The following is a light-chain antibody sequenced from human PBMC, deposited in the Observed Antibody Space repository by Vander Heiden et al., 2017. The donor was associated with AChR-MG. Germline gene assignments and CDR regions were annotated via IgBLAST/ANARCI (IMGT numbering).Light chain of an antibody. CDR1: QDISQW. Sequence: PLYMPASVGARVTIPCRATQDISQWLAWYQQKPGKAPKLLIYSASTSLTEVPSTFRGSGSGTNFTLAIDSLQPEDFATYYCQDTYNFRNAFGGRTKV. CDR2: SAS. CDR3: QDTYNFRNA. J-gene: IGKJ4*01. V-gene: IGKV1-12*01.